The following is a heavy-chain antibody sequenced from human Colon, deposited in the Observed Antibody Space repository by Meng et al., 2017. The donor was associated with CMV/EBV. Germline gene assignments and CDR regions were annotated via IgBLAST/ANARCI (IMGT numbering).Heavy chain of an antibody. D-gene: IGHD7-27*01. J-gene: IGHJ4*02. CDR1: GFTFSDYG. CDR3: AKDIGTWTLGYYLDY. CDR2: IRHVATDK. Sequence: GESLKISCTASGFTFSDYGMHWVRQAPGAGLEWVTYIRHVATDKYYTDSVKGQFTISRDNSKNTIYLQMNNLRPADMAVYYCAKDIGTWTLGYYLDYWGQGTLVTVSS. V-gene: IGHV3-30*02.